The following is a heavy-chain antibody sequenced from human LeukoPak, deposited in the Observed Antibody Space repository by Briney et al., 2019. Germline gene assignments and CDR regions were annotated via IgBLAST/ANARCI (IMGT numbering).Heavy chain of an antibody. CDR3: ARTVTLLWFGELDY. Sequence: ASVKVSCKASGYTFSGHYIHWVRQAPGRGLEWMGWINPDSGGTSSAQNFQGRVTMTRDTSISTAYMELTRLRSDDTAVYYCARTVTLLWFGELDYWGQGTLVTVSS. V-gene: IGHV1-2*02. J-gene: IGHJ4*02. CDR1: GYTFSGHY. CDR2: INPDSGGT. D-gene: IGHD3-10*01.